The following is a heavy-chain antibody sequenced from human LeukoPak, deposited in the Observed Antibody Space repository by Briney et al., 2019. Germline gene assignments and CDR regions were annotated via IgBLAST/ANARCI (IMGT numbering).Heavy chain of an antibody. CDR3: AKDYDFWSGYPRW. Sequence: ALRLSCAGSWFIFNNYAMHWVRQPPGKGLEWVSGISWNSGTIDYADSVKGRFTISRDNSKNTLYLQMNSLRAEDTAVYYCAKDYDFWSGYPRWWGQGTLVTVSS. CDR2: ISWNSGTI. J-gene: IGHJ4*02. CDR1: WFIFNNYA. V-gene: IGHV3-9*01. D-gene: IGHD3-3*01.